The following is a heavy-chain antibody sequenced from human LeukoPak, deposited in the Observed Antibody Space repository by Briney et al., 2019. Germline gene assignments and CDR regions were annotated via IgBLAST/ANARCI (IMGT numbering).Heavy chain of an antibody. CDR2: INHSGST. J-gene: IGHJ6*03. CDR3: ARGPHGVVVPAAMPNYYYYYMDV. Sequence: SETLSLTCAVYSGSFSGYYWSWIRQPPGKGLEWIGEINHSGSTNYNPSLKSRVTISVDTSKNQFSLKLSSVTAADTAVYYCARGPHGVVVPAAMPNYYYYYMDVWGKGTTVTVSS. D-gene: IGHD2-2*01. V-gene: IGHV4-34*01. CDR1: SGSFSGYY.